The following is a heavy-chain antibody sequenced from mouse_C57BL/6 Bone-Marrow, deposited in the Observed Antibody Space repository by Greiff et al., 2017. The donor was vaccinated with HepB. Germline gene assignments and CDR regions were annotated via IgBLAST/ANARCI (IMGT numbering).Heavy chain of an antibody. D-gene: IGHD3-2*02. Sequence: QVHVKQSGAELVKPGASVKLSCKASGYTFTSYWMQWVKQRPGQGLEWIGEIDPSDSYTNYNQKFKGKATLTVDTSSSTAYMQLSSLTSEDSAVYYCARKTAQATWGQGTTLTVSS. CDR2: IDPSDSYT. V-gene: IGHV1-50*01. J-gene: IGHJ2*01. CDR1: GYTFTSYW. CDR3: ARKTAQAT.